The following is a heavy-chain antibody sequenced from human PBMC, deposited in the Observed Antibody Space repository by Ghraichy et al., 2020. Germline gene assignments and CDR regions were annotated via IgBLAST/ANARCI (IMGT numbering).Heavy chain of an antibody. CDR3: AKDGPLRLVIIYAFDI. V-gene: IGHV3-9*01. D-gene: IGHD3-9*01. J-gene: IGHJ3*02. CDR1: GFTFDDYA. Sequence: GGSLRLSCAASGFTFDDYAMHWVRQAPGKGLEWVSGISWNSGSIGYADSVKGRFTISRDNAKNSLYLQMNSLRAEDTALYYCAKDGPLRLVIIYAFDIWGQGTMVTVSS. CDR2: ISWNSGSI.